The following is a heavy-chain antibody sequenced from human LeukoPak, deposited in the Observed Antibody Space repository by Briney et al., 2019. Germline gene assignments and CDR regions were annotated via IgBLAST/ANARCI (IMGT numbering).Heavy chain of an antibody. CDR3: ARGDRYDFWSGYPPYFDY. J-gene: IGHJ4*02. CDR1: GGSISSGDYY. Sequence: PSETLSLTCTVSGGSISSGDYYWSWIRQPPGKGLEWIGYIYYSGSTYYNPSLKSRVTISVDTSKNQFSLKLSSVTAADTAVYYCARGDRYDFWSGYPPYFDYWGQGTLVTVSS. CDR2: IYYSGST. V-gene: IGHV4-30-4*08. D-gene: IGHD3-3*01.